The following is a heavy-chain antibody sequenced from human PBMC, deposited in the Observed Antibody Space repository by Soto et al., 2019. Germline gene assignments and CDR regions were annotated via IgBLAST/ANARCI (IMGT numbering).Heavy chain of an antibody. Sequence: GGSLRLSCAASGFTFSSYSMNWVRRAPGKGLEWVSYISSSSSTIYYADSVKGRFTISRDNAKNSLYLQMNSLRDEDTAVYYCAREDGSGSYYHYYYGMDVWGQGTTVTVSS. D-gene: IGHD3-10*01. CDR3: AREDGSGSYYHYYYGMDV. CDR1: GFTFSSYS. CDR2: ISSSSSTI. J-gene: IGHJ6*02. V-gene: IGHV3-48*02.